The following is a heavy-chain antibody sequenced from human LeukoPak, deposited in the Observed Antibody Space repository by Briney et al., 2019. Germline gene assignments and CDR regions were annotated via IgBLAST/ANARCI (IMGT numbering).Heavy chain of an antibody. D-gene: IGHD3-10*01. CDR1: GFTFSTYA. CDR3: AKADRGWGVITKD. V-gene: IGHV3-23*01. CDR2: IGGSGDFT. J-gene: IGHJ4*02. Sequence: PGGSLRLSSAASGFTFSTYAMSWVRQAPGKGLEWVSAIGGSGDFTYYAEYVRGRFTISRDNSEKTLYLQMNSLRAEDTAVYYCAKADRGWGVITKDWGQGTLVTVSS.